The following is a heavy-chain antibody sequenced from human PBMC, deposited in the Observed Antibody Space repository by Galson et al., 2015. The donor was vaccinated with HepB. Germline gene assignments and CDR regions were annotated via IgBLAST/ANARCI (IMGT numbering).Heavy chain of an antibody. V-gene: IGHV5-51*01. CDR3: ARLAKRVGARDAFDI. D-gene: IGHD1-26*01. CDR2: IYPGDSDT. CDR1: GYSFTSYW. J-gene: IGHJ3*02. Sequence: QSGAEVKKPGESLKISCKGSGYSFTSYWIGWVRQMPGKGLEWMGIIYPGDSDTRYSPSFQGQVTISADKSISTAYLQWSSLKASDTAMYYCARLAKRVGARDAFDIWGQGTMVTVSS.